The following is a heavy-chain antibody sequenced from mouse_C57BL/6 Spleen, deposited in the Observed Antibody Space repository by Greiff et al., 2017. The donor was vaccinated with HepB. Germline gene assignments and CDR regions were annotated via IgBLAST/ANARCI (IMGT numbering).Heavy chain of an antibody. V-gene: IGHV1-15*01. Sequence: QVQLQQSGAELVRPGASVTLSCKASGYTFTDYEMHWVKQTPVHGLEWIGAIDPETGGTAYNQKFKGKAILTADKSSSTAYMELRSLTSEDSAVYYCTREGYDGYYPSSWFAYWGQGTLVTVSA. CDR3: TREGYDGYYPSSWFAY. CDR2: IDPETGGT. CDR1: GYTFTDYE. D-gene: IGHD2-3*01. J-gene: IGHJ3*01.